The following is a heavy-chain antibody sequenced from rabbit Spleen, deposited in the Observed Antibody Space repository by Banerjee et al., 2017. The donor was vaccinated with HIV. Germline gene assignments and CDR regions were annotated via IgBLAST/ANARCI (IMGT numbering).Heavy chain of an antibody. CDR2: IYAGSSGDT. V-gene: IGHV1S40*01. D-gene: IGHD6-1*01. CDR3: ARGYTDYATSRLDL. Sequence: QSLEESGGDLVKPGASLTLTCTASGFSFSNRYYMCWVRQAPGKGLEWIACIYAGSSGDTYYASWAKGRFTISKTSSTTVTLQMTSLTAADTATYFCARGYTDYATSRLDLWGQGTLVTVS. CDR1: GFSFSNRYY. J-gene: IGHJ3*01.